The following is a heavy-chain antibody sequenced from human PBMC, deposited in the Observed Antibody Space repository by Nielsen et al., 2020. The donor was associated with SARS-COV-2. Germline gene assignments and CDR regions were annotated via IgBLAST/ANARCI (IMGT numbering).Heavy chain of an antibody. CDR2: ISYDGSNK. CDR3: ARPRIAAALYYYYGMDV. D-gene: IGHD6-13*01. Sequence: GESLKISCAASGFTFSSYGMHWVRQAPGKGLEWVAVISYDGSNKYYADSVKGRFTISRDNSKNTLYLQMNSLRAEDTAVYYCARPRIAAALYYYYGMDVWGQGTTVTVSS. J-gene: IGHJ6*02. V-gene: IGHV3-30*03. CDR1: GFTFSSYG.